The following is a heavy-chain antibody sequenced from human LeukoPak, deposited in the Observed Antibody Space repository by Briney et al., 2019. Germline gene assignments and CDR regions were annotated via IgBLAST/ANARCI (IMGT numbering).Heavy chain of an antibody. J-gene: IGHJ4*02. CDR2: IYYSGST. CDR1: GGSISSSSYY. D-gene: IGHD6-13*01. V-gene: IGHV4-39*01. Sequence: SETLSLTCTVSGGSISSSSYYWGWIRQPPGKGLEWIVSIYYSGSTYYNPSLKSRVTISVDTSKNQFSLKLSSVTAADTAVYYCARIIEQQLNFDYWGREPWSPSPQ. CDR3: ARIIEQQLNFDY.